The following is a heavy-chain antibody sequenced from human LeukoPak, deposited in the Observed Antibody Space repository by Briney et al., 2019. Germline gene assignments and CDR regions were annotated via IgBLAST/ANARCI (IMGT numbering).Heavy chain of an antibody. CDR2: IYHSGST. CDR3: ARHVVPAAQSSYMDV. D-gene: IGHD2-2*01. J-gene: IGHJ6*03. CDR1: GYSISSGYY. V-gene: IGHV4-38-2*01. Sequence: SETLSLTCAVSGYSISSGYYWGWIRQPPGKGLEWIGSIYHSGSTYYNPSLKSRVTISVDTSKNQFSLKLNSVTAADTSLHYCARHVVPAAQSSYMDVWGKGTTVTVSS.